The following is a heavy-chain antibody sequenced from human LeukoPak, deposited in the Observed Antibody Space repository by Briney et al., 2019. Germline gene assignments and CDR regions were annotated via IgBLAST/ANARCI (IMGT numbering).Heavy chain of an antibody. Sequence: HPRESLRLSCAASGFTVSTNYMSWVRLAPGKGLEWVSLLHSDGNKYYAESVKGRFTISTDNSKNTLYLQMNSLRVEDTAVYYCAGRRKEAAAYDHWGQGTLVTVSS. D-gene: IGHD6-13*01. J-gene: IGHJ4*02. CDR3: AGRRKEAAAYDH. CDR1: GFTVSTNY. CDR2: LHSDGNK. V-gene: IGHV3-66*01.